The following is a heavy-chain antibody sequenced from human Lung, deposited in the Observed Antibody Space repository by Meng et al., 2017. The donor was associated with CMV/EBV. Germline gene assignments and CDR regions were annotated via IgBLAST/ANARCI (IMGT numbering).Heavy chain of an antibody. D-gene: IGHD3-9*01. CDR3: ARDNDWGPDY. V-gene: IGHV1-2*02. CDR1: GYTFTDHY. Sequence: ASVKVSGKASGYTFTDHYFHWVRQAPGQGLEWMGWIYPNSGGTHYAQKFQVRLTVTTDTSISTGYMELSSLGSDDTAVYYCARDNDWGPDYWGQGTLVTVSS. J-gene: IGHJ4*02. CDR2: IYPNSGGT.